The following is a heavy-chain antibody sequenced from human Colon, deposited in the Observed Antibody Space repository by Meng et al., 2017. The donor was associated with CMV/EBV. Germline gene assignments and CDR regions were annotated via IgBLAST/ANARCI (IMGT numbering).Heavy chain of an antibody. CDR3: ATTIGVLRAATTDY. V-gene: IGHV3-21*01. D-gene: IGHD3-3*01. CDR2: ISSSSREI. Sequence: GESLKISCAASGFTFRNYDMSWVRQAPGKGLEWLSFISSSSREIYYADSVKGRFTISRDNAKNSLYLQMNSLRAEDSAVYYCATTIGVLRAATTDYWGQGTPVTVSS. J-gene: IGHJ4*02. CDR1: GFTFRNYD.